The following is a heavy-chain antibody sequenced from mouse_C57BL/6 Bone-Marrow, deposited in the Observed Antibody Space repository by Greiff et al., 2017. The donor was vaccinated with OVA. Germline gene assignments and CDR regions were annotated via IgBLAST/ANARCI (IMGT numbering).Heavy chain of an antibody. Sequence: EVQLQESGAELVKPGASVKLSCTASGFNIKDYYMHWVKQRTEQGLEWIGRIDPEDGETKYAPKFQGKATITADTSSNTAYLQLSSQTSEDTAVYYCARITFDYWGQGTTLTVSS. D-gene: IGHD1-3*01. CDR1: GFNIKDYY. V-gene: IGHV14-2*01. CDR2: IDPEDGET. CDR3: ARITFDY. J-gene: IGHJ2*01.